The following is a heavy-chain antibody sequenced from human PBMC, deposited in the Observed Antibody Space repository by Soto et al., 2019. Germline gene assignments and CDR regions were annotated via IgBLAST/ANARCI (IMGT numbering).Heavy chain of an antibody. CDR2: IYYRGST. CDR3: ARGKGTTVRGYGYYGMDV. Sequence: QVQLQESGPGLVKPSQTLSLTCTVSGGSISSGGYYWSWIRQHPGKGLEWIGYIYYRGSTYYNPSLKSRVTRAVDTSKNQFSLKLSAVTAADTAVYYCARGKGTTVRGYGYYGMDVWGQGTTVTVSS. CDR1: GGSISSGGYY. V-gene: IGHV4-31*03. D-gene: IGHD4-17*01. J-gene: IGHJ6*02.